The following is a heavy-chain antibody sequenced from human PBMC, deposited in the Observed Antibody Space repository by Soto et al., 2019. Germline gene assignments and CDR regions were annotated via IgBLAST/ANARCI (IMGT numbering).Heavy chain of an antibody. CDR2: ISAYNGNT. CDR3: ARFGIVVVPAAITNNWFDP. V-gene: IGHV1-18*01. CDR1: GSTFTIYG. Sequence: ASVKVACQASGSTFTIYGSSWVRQAPGQGLEWMGWISAYNGNTNYAQKLQGRVTMTTDTSTSTAYMELRSLRSDDTAVYYCARFGIVVVPAAITNNWFDPWGQGTLVTVSS. J-gene: IGHJ5*02. D-gene: IGHD2-2*01.